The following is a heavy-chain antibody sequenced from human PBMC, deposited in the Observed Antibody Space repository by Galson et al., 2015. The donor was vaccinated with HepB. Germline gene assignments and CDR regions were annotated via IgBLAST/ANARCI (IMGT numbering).Heavy chain of an antibody. Sequence: SLRLSCAASGFTFSGSAMHWVRQASGKGLEWVGRIRSNANSYATAYAASVKGRFTISRDDSKNTAYLQMNSLKTEDTAVYYCTRLESSGYYYYFDYWGQGTLVTVSS. CDR3: TRLESSGYYYYFDY. V-gene: IGHV3-73*01. J-gene: IGHJ4*02. CDR1: GFTFSGSA. D-gene: IGHD3-22*01. CDR2: IRSNANSYAT.